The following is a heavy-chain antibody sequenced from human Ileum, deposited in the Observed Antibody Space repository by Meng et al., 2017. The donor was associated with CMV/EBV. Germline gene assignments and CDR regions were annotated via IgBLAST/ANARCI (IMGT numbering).Heavy chain of an antibody. CDR2: INHVGRT. CDR3: ARGLFRYPAYFDL. V-gene: IGHV4-34*01. D-gene: IGHD3-16*02. CDR1: GGSLRGHY. J-gene: IGHJ4*02. Sequence: QVQLQQVGAGRLKPSETLSLTCAVYGGSLRGHYCNWIRQSPGNGLQWIAEINHVGRTNSNPSLASRVTISQDTSKNQCSLKLNSVTVADSAVYYCARGLFRYPAYFDLWGQGTLVTVSS.